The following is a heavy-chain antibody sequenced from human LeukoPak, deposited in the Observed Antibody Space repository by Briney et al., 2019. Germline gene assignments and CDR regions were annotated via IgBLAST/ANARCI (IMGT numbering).Heavy chain of an antibody. J-gene: IGHJ4*02. D-gene: IGHD3-10*01. Sequence: SETLSLTCTVSGGSISSSSYYWGWIRQPPGKGLEWIGSIYYSGSTYYNPSLKSRVTISVDTSKNQFSLKLSSVTAADTAVYYCARGKWFGELGYFDYWGQGTLVTVSS. CDR1: GGSISSSSYY. CDR2: IYYSGST. CDR3: ARGKWFGELGYFDY. V-gene: IGHV4-39*07.